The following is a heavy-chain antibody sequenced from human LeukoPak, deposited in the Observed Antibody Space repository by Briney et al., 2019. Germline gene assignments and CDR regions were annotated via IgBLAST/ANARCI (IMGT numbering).Heavy chain of an antibody. CDR1: GGSISSSDYY. J-gene: IGHJ4*02. D-gene: IGHD2-2*01. CDR3: ARGGYQLRNTKFDY. V-gene: IGHV4-39*07. Sequence: SETLSLTCTVSGGSISSSDYYWGWIRQPPGKGLEWIGSIYYSGSTYYNPSLKSRVTISVDTSKNQMSLKLSSVTAADTAVYYCARGGYQLRNTKFDYWGQGTLVTVSS. CDR2: IYYSGST.